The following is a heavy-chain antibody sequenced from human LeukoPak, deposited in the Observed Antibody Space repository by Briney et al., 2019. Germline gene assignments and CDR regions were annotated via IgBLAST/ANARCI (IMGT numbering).Heavy chain of an antibody. CDR2: IYYSGST. V-gene: IGHV4-39*07. CDR3: ARVPRDYYDSSGYWGVGAFDI. Sequence: SETLSLTCTVSGVSISSSSYYWGWLRQPPGKGLEWIGSIYYSGSTYYNPSLKSRVTISVDTSKNQFSLKLSSVTAADTAVYYCARVPRDYYDSSGYWGVGAFDIWGQGTMVTVSS. CDR1: GVSISSSSYY. J-gene: IGHJ3*02. D-gene: IGHD3-22*01.